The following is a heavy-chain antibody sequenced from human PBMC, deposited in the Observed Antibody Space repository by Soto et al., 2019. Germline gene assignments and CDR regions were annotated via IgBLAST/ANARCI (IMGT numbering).Heavy chain of an antibody. V-gene: IGHV4-31*03. CDR2: SYYSGST. J-gene: IGHJ4*02. Sequence: QVQLQESGPGLVKPSQTLSLTCTVSGGSISSGGYYWSWIRQHPGKGLELIGDSYYSGSTCYHPSLTSRGTISVDTSKNQFSLKLSSVTAADTAVYYCAGIYSGSPGGTLRYWGQGTLGTVSS. CDR1: GGSISSGGYY. CDR3: AGIYSGSPGGTLRY. D-gene: IGHD1-26*01.